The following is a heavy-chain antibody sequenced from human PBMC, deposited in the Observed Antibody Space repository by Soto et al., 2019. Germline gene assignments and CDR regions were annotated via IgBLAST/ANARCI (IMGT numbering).Heavy chain of an antibody. D-gene: IGHD3-9*01. J-gene: IGHJ4*02. CDR2: INHSGST. V-gene: IGHV4-34*01. CDR1: GGSFSGYY. CDR3: ARFDSSSVGTY. Sequence: SETLSLTCAVYGGSFSGYYWSWIRQPPGKGLEWIGEINHSGSTNYNPSLKSRVTISVDTSKNQFSLKLSSVTAADTAVYYRARFDSSSVGTYWGQGTLVTVSS.